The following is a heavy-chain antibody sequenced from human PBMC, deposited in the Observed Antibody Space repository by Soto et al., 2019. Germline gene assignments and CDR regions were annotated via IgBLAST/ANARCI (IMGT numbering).Heavy chain of an antibody. J-gene: IGHJ4*02. D-gene: IGHD3-10*01. CDR2: IKEDGTEI. V-gene: IGHV3-7*04. CDR1: GFTFSSHW. CDR3: VRSSGWTGDY. Sequence: GGSLRLSCVASGFTFSSHWMNWVRQVPGKGLEWVANIKEDGTEINYVDSVKGRFAISRDNAKNSLYLQMNSLRVDDTAVYHCVRSSGWTGDYWGQGILVTVSS.